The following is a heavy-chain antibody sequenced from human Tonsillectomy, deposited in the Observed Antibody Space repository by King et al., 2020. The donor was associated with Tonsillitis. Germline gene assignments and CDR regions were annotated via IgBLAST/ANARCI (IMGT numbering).Heavy chain of an antibody. J-gene: IGHJ4*02. CDR1: GFTFSSYA. Sequence: VQLVESGGGLVQPGGSLRLSCAASGFTFSSYAMSWVRQAPGKGLEWVSAISGSGGSTYYAESVKGRITISRDNSKNTLYLQKNSLRAEDTAVYYCEKDLRYCRSTSCYHDYLGQGTLVTVSS. CDR2: ISGSGGST. V-gene: IGHV3-23*04. D-gene: IGHD2-2*01. CDR3: EKDLRYCRSTSCYHDY.